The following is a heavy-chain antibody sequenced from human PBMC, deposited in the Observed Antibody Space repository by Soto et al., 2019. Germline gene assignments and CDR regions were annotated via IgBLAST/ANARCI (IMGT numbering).Heavy chain of an antibody. Sequence: QVQLVESGGDVVQPGRSLRLSCAASGFTFSTYGIHWVRQAPGKGLEWVAVIWYDGSEKYYADSVKGRFTISRDNSKNPLDLQMNSLRAEDTAVYYCARAVGPYDYWGQGSLVTVSS. CDR1: GFTFSTYG. CDR2: IWYDGSEK. V-gene: IGHV3-33*01. D-gene: IGHD1-26*01. CDR3: ARAVGPYDY. J-gene: IGHJ4*02.